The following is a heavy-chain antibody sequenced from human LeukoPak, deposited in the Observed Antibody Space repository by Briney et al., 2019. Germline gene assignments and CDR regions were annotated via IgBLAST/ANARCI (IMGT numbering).Heavy chain of an antibody. Sequence: SDTLSLTCTVSAGSISSSSYYWGWIRQPPGKGLEWIGSIYYSGSTYYNPSLKSRVTISVDTSKNQFSLKLSSVTAADTAVYYCARASSSSHWYFDLWGRGTLVTVSS. CDR1: AGSISSSSYY. J-gene: IGHJ2*01. CDR3: ARASSSSHWYFDL. D-gene: IGHD6-6*01. CDR2: IYYSGST. V-gene: IGHV4-39*07.